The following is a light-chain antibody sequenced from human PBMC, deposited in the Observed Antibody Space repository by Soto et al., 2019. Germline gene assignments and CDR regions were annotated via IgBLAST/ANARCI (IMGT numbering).Light chain of an antibody. CDR1: SSDVGGYNY. CDR2: DVS. V-gene: IGLV2-14*03. J-gene: IGLJ1*01. Sequence: QSALTQPASVSGSPGQSITISCTGTSSDVGGYNYVSWYQQHPDKAPRLMIYDVSNRPSGVSDRFSGSKSGDTVSLTISGLQAEDEAGYYCTSFTSRHTYVFGTGTKVTVL. CDR3: TSFTSRHTYV.